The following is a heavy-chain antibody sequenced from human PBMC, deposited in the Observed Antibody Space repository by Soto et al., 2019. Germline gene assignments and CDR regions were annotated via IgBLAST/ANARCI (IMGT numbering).Heavy chain of an antibody. CDR3: AKDTARVTAIRWYFDY. CDR1: GFTFSSYG. Sequence: PGGSLRLSCAASGFTFSSYGMHWVRQAPGKGLEWVAVISYDGSNKYYADSVKGRFTISRDNSKNTLYLQMNSLRAEDTAVYYCAKDTARVTAIRWYFDYWGQGTLVTVSS. D-gene: IGHD2-21*02. CDR2: ISYDGSNK. V-gene: IGHV3-30*18. J-gene: IGHJ4*02.